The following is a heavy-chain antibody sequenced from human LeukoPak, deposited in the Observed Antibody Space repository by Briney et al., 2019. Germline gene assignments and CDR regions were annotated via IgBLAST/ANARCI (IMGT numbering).Heavy chain of an antibody. Sequence: GGSLRLSCATSGFTFSSFWMSWVRQAPGKGLEWVANIKQDGSEKYFVDSVKGRFTISRDNSKNTLYLQMNSLRAEDTAVYYCAKAGVAGTKYYYDSSGYYYYNWFDPWGQGTLVTVSS. CDR2: IKQDGSEK. CDR1: GFTFSSFW. CDR3: AKAGVAGTKYYYDSSGYYYYNWFDP. D-gene: IGHD3-22*01. J-gene: IGHJ5*02. V-gene: IGHV3-7*02.